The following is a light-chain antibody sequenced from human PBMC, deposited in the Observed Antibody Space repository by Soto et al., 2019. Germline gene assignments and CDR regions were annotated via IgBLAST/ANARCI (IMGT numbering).Light chain of an antibody. V-gene: IGLV2-14*01. J-gene: IGLJ2*01. CDR2: DVS. CDR1: SSDVGGYNY. Sequence: QSALTQPASVSGSPGQSITISCTGTSSDVGGYNYVAWYQQHPGKAPKLLIYDVSNRPSGVSNRFSGSKSGNTASLTISGLRAEDEADYYCCSYAGSSTVLFGGGTKLTVL. CDR3: CSYAGSSTVL.